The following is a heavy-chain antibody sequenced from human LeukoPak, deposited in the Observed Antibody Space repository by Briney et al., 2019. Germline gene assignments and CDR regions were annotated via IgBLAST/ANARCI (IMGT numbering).Heavy chain of an antibody. CDR2: INHSETT. CDR3: ARGTDGTATVFDY. J-gene: IGHJ4*02. V-gene: IGHV4-34*01. CDR1: GGSFSGHF. Sequence: ETSETLSLTCAVYGGSFSGHFWSWIRQTPEKGLQWIGEINHSETTSYNPSLKSRVSISADVSKNQFSLKLNSVTAADTALYYCARGTDGTATVFDYWGQGTLVTVSS. D-gene: IGHD4-11*01.